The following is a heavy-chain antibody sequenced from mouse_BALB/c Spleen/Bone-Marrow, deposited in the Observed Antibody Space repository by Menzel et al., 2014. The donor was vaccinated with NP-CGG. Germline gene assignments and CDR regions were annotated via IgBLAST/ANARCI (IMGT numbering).Heavy chain of an antibody. V-gene: IGHV1-7*01. CDR3: ASYYYGSSYAMDY. Sequence: VKLVESGAELAKPGASVKMSCKASGYTFTSYWMHWVKPRPGQGLEWIGNINPSTGYTEYNQKFKDKATLTADKSSSTAYMQLSSLTSEDSAVYYCASYYYGSSYAMDYWGQGTSVTVSS. J-gene: IGHJ4*01. D-gene: IGHD1-1*01. CDR1: GYTFTSYW. CDR2: INPSTGYT.